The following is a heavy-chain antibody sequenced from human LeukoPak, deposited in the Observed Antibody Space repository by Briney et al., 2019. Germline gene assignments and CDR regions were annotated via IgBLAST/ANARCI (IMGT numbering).Heavy chain of an antibody. D-gene: IGHD6-6*01. V-gene: IGHV1-2*02. CDR1: GYTFTGYY. Sequence: GASVKVSCKASGYTFTGYYMHWVRQAPGQGLEWMGWINPNSGGTNYAQKFQGRVTMTRDTSISTAYMELSRLRSDDTAVYYCAREPDSSSLYYFDYWGQGTLVTVSS. CDR2: INPNSGGT. CDR3: AREPDSSSLYYFDY. J-gene: IGHJ4*02.